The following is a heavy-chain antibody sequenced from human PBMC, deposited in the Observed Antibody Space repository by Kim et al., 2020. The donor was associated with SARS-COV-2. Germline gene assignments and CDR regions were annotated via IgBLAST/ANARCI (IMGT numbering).Heavy chain of an antibody. CDR3: TIQGVAAAESH. V-gene: IGHV1-46*01. J-gene: IGHJ4*02. CDR1: GYTFTSYY. D-gene: IGHD6-13*01. CDR2: INPSGGST. Sequence: ASVKVSCKASGYTFTSYYMHWVRQAPGQGLEWMGIINPSGGSTSYAQKFQGRVTMTRDTSTSTVYMELSSLRSEDTAVYYCTIQGVAAAESHWGQGTLVTVSS.